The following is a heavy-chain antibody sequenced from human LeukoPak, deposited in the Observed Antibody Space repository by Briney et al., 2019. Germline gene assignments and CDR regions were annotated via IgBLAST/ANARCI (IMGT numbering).Heavy chain of an antibody. Sequence: GGSLSLSCAASGFTFSRYGMHWVRQAPGRGLERVALIRYEGSNKYYADSVKGRFNIPRDNSTNTLYLQMNSLRTEDTAVYYCAKRPDDCGGNSCYTASDYWGQGTLVTVS. CDR3: AKRPDDCGGNSCYTASDY. D-gene: IGHD2-15*01. V-gene: IGHV3-30*02. CDR1: GFTFSRYG. CDR2: IRYEGSNK. J-gene: IGHJ4*02.